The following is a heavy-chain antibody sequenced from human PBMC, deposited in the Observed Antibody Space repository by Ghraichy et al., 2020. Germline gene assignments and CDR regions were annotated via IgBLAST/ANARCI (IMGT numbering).Heavy chain of an antibody. D-gene: IGHD2-2*01. V-gene: IGHV3-30*04. J-gene: IGHJ4*02. CDR2: ISYDGSNK. CDR1: GFTFSSYA. CDR3: ARDRGHIVVVPAALYYFDY. Sequence: GGSLRLSCAASGFTFSSYAMHWVRQAPGKGLEWVAVISYDGSNKYYADSVKGRFTISRDNSKNTLYLQMNSLRAEDTAVYYCARDRGHIVVVPAALYYFDYWGQGTLVTVSS.